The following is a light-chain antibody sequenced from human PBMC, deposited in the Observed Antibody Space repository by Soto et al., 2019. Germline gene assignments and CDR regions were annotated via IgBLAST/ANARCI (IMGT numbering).Light chain of an antibody. J-gene: IGKJ4*01. CDR3: QQSYSFLS. CDR2: GAS. V-gene: IGKV3-15*01. CDR1: QSVNSD. Sequence: EIVMTQSPATLSVSPGDRATLSCTASQSVNSDLAWYQQKPGQSPRLLIYGASTRATGVPARFSGSGSGTEFTLTITSLQPEDFATYYCQQSYSFLSFAGGTKVDIK.